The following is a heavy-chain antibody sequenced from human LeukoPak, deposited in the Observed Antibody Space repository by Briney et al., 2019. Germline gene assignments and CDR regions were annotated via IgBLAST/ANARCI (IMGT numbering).Heavy chain of an antibody. CDR2: MNPNSGNT. CDR3: ARGQKITIFGAVIIGGNWFDP. CDR1: RYTFTSYD. V-gene: IGHV1-8*03. D-gene: IGHD3-3*01. Sequence: GASVKVSCKASRYTFTSYDINWVRQATGQGLEWMGWMNPNSGNTGYAQKFQGRVTITRNTSISTAYMELSSLRSEDTAVYYCARGQKITIFGAVIIGGNWFDPWGQGTLVTVSS. J-gene: IGHJ5*02.